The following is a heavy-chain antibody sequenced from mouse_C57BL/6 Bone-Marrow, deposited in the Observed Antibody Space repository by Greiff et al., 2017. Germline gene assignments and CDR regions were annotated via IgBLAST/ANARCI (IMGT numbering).Heavy chain of an antibody. CDR2: IYPGSGST. CDR3: ARRTYSNHRYFDV. V-gene: IGHV1-55*01. D-gene: IGHD2-5*01. Sequence: VQLQQSGAELVKPGASVKMSCKASGYTFTSYWITWVKQRPGQGLEWIGDIYPGSGSTNYNEKFKSKATLTVDTSSSTAYMQLSSLTSEDSAVYYCARRTYSNHRYFDVWGTGTTVTVSS. J-gene: IGHJ1*03. CDR1: GYTFTSYW.